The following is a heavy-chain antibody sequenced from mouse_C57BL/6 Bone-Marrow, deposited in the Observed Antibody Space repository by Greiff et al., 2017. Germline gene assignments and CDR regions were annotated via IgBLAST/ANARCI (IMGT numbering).Heavy chain of an antibody. CDR2: INPGSGGT. Sequence: VQRVESGAELVRPGTSVKVSCKASGYAFTNYLIEWVKQRPGQGLEWIGVINPGSGGTNYNEKFKGKATLTADKSSSTAYMQLSSLTSEDSAVYFCARGYYGSSPHWYFDVWGTGTTVTVSS. D-gene: IGHD1-1*01. V-gene: IGHV1-54*01. CDR3: ARGYYGSSPHWYFDV. J-gene: IGHJ1*03. CDR1: GYAFTNYL.